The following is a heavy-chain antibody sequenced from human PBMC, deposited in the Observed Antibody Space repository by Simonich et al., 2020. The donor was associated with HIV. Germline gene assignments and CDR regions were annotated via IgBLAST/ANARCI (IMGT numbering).Heavy chain of an antibody. CDR2: INHSGST. CDR1: GGSFRGYH. CDR3: ARRHPTTVTTPYFDY. J-gene: IGHJ4*02. V-gene: IGHV4-34*01. Sequence: QVQLQQWGAGLLKPSETLSLTCAVYGGSFRGYHWSWIRQPPGKGLAWIGEINHSGSTNYNPSLKSRVTISVDTSKNQFSLKLSSVTAADTAVYYCARRHPTTVTTPYFDYWGQGTLVTVSS. D-gene: IGHD4-17*01.